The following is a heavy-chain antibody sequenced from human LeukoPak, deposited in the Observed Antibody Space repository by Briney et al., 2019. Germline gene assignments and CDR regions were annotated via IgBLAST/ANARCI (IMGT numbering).Heavy chain of an antibody. Sequence: SETLSLTCAVYGGFFSGYYWSWIRQPPGKGLEWIGEINHSGSTNYNPSLKSRVTISVDTSKNQFSLKLSSVTAADTAVYYCARPRYCSGGSCYSSFDYWGQGTLVTVSS. CDR1: GGFFSGYY. CDR3: ARPRYCSGGSCYSSFDY. D-gene: IGHD2-15*01. CDR2: INHSGST. V-gene: IGHV4-34*01. J-gene: IGHJ4*02.